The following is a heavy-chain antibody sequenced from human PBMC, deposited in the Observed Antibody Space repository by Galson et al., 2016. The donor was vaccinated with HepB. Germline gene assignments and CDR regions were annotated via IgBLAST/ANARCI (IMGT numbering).Heavy chain of an antibody. V-gene: IGHV1-18*04. CDR2: ISANSGNT. CDR1: GYRFSTYG. J-gene: IGHJ4*02. CDR3: ARDVQSRFDY. Sequence: SVKVSCKASGYRFSTYGISWVRQAPGQGLEWLGWISANSGNTIYAQKFQDRVTMTRDTSASTVYMDLRSLRSDDTAVYYCARDVQSRFDYWGQGTLVTVSS. D-gene: IGHD4-11*01.